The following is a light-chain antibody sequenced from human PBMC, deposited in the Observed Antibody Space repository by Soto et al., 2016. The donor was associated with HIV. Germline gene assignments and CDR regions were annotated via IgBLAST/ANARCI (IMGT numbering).Light chain of an antibody. Sequence: SYELTQPPSVSVAPAKTATITCGGNNIGSKVCTGTSRSQARPLCWSSLMIATGPQGSLSDSLAPTLGNTATLTISRVEAGDEADYYCQVWDSSSDHVVFGGGTKLTVL. V-gene: IGLV3-21*01. CDR3: QVWDSSSDHVV. CDR2: MIA. CDR1: NIGSKV. J-gene: IGLJ2*01.